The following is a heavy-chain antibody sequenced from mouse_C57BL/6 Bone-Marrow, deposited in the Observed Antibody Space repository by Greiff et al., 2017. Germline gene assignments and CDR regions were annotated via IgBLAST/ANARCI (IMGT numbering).Heavy chain of an antibody. CDR1: GYTFTDYY. V-gene: IGHV1-19*01. D-gene: IGHD2-3*01. J-gene: IGHJ3*01. Sequence: EVQLQQSGPVLVKPGASVKMSCKASGYTFTDYYMNWVKQSHGKSLEWIGVINPYNGGTSYNQKFKGKATLTVDKSSSTAFMELNSLSSEDSAVYYCARRWVPFAYWGQGTLVTVSA. CDR3: ARRWVPFAY. CDR2: INPYNGGT.